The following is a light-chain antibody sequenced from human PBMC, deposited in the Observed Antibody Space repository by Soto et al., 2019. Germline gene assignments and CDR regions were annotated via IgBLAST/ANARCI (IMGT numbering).Light chain of an antibody. V-gene: IGKV1-39*01. Sequence: DIQMTQSPSSLSASVGDRVTITCRASQSISSYLNWYQQKPGKAPKLLIYAASSLQSGVPSRFSGSGSGTDFTLTIRSLQPEDFATYYCQQSYSTLYTFGQGTKVDI. CDR3: QQSYSTLYT. J-gene: IGKJ1*01. CDR2: AAS. CDR1: QSISSY.